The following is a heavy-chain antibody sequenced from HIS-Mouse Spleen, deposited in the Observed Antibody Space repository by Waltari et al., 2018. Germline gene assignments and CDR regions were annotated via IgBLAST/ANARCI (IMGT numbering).Heavy chain of an antibody. J-gene: IGHJ2*01. Sequence: QVQLVESGGGVVQPGRSLRLSCAASGFTFSSYGMHWVRQAPGKGMEWGGVIWYDGSNKYYADSVKGRLTISRDNSKNTLYLQMNSLRAEDTAVYYCAREIPYSSSWYDWYFDLWGRGTLVTVSS. V-gene: IGHV3-33*01. CDR1: GFTFSSYG. CDR2: IWYDGSNK. CDR3: AREIPYSSSWYDWYFDL. D-gene: IGHD6-13*01.